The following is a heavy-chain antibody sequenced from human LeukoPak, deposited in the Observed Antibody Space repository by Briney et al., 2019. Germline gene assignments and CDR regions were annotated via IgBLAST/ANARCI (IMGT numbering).Heavy chain of an antibody. CDR2: IRYDGSNK. J-gene: IGHJ4*02. CDR1: GFTFSSYG. D-gene: IGHD3-10*01. CDR3: AKDLYVLSPQNYGSGSYPPP. Sequence: GGSLRLSCAASGFTFSSYGMHWVRQAPGKGLEWVAFIRYDGSNKYYADSVKGRFTISRDNSKNTLYLQMNSLRAEDTAVYYCAKDLYVLSPQNYGSGSYPPPWGQGTLVTVSS. V-gene: IGHV3-30*02.